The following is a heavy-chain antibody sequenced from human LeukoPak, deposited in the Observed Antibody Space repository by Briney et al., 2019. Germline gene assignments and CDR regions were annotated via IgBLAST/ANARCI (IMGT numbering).Heavy chain of an antibody. V-gene: IGHV3-30*02. D-gene: IGHD4-11*01. Sequence: GGSLRLSCAASGFTFSNYGVHWVRQAPGKGLEWVSFIRFDGSNKYYADSVNGRFTISRDNAKNSLFLQMNSLRAEDTGLYYCARATTAKRGSEGYWGRGTLVTVSS. CDR3: ARATTAKRGSEGY. J-gene: IGHJ4*02. CDR1: GFTFSNYG. CDR2: IRFDGSNK.